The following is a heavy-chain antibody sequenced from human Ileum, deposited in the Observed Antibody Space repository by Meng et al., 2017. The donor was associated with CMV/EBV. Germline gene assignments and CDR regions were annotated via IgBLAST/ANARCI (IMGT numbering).Heavy chain of an antibody. CDR2: IHYSGST. CDR1: GASISSSDYY. CDR3: ARASYYGSSYFDN. D-gene: IGHD3-22*01. V-gene: IGHV4-30-4*08. Sequence: QVQLQGSGPGLVKPSQTLSLTCPVSGASISSSDYYWSWIRQPPGKGLEWIGYIHYSGSTYYNPSLKSRVTISEDTSKNQFSLKLNSVTAADTAVYYCARASYYGSSYFDNWGQGTLVTVSS. J-gene: IGHJ4*02.